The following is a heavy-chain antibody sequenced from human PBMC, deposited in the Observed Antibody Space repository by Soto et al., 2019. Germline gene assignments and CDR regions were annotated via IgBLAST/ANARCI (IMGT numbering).Heavy chain of an antibody. Sequence: EVQLVESGGGLVQPGGSLRLSCAASGFSSSDHYMDWVRQAPGKGLEWVGRIRNKAQNFITEYAAYVKDRFTISRDDSGNSVYLQMSSLKNEYTAVYYCARWVAGAADCWGQGTQVTVSS. CDR2: IRNKAQNFIT. J-gene: IGHJ4*01. CDR3: ARWVAGAADC. CDR1: GFSSSDHY. D-gene: IGHD2-15*01. V-gene: IGHV3-72*01.